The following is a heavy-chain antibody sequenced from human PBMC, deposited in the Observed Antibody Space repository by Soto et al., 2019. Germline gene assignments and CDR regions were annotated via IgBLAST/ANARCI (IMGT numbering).Heavy chain of an antibody. J-gene: IGHJ4*02. V-gene: IGHV2-5*02. CDR3: AHVYGGYDNFDY. D-gene: IGHD5-12*01. CDR1: GFSLSTSGVG. CDR2: IYWDDDK. Sequence: QITLKESGPTLVKPTQTLTLTCTFSGFSLSTSGVGVGWIRQPPGKALEWLALIYWDDDKRYSPSLKSRLTXXXXXXXXXXXXXXXXXXXXXXXXXXXAHVYGGYDNFDYWGQGTLVTVSS.